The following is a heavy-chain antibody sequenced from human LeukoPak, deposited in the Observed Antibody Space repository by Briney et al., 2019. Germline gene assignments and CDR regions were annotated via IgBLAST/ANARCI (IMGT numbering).Heavy chain of an antibody. D-gene: IGHD3-22*01. Sequence: GGSLRLSCAASGFTFSSYAMSWVRQAPGKGLEWVSAISGSGGSTYYADSVKGRFTISRDNSKNTLCLQMNSLRAEDTAVYYCAKDYYYDSSGYYPKSFDYWGQGTLVTVSS. CDR1: GFTFSSYA. CDR3: AKDYYYDSSGYYPKSFDY. V-gene: IGHV3-23*01. CDR2: ISGSGGST. J-gene: IGHJ4*02.